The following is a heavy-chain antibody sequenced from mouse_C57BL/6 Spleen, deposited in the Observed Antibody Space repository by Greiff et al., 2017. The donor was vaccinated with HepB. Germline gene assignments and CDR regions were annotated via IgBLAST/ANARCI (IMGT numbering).Heavy chain of an antibody. Sequence: VKLQQSGAELVKPGASVKISCKASGYAFSSYWMNWVKQRPGKGLEWIGQIYPGDGDTNYNGKFKGKATLTADKSSSTAYMQLSSLTSEDSAVYFCATLIYYDYDRYFDYWGQGTTLTVSS. CDR3: ATLIYYDYDRYFDY. J-gene: IGHJ2*01. D-gene: IGHD2-4*01. V-gene: IGHV1-80*01. CDR1: GYAFSSYW. CDR2: IYPGDGDT.